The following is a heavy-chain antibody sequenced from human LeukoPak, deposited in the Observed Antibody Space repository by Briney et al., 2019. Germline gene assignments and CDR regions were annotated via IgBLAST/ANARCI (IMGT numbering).Heavy chain of an antibody. CDR2: IYYSGST. J-gene: IGHJ5*02. Sequence: SETLSLTCTVSGGSISSYYWSWIRQPPGKGLEWIGYIYYSGSTYYNPSLKSRVTISVDTSKNQFSLKLSSVTAADTAVYYCARGEGVLRFDPWGQGTLVTVSS. D-gene: IGHD3-10*01. CDR1: GGSISSYY. CDR3: ARGEGVLRFDP. V-gene: IGHV4-59*08.